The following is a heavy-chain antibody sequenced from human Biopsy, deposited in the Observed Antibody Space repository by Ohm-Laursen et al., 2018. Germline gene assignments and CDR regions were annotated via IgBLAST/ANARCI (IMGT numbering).Heavy chain of an antibody. V-gene: IGHV4-59*11. CDR3: ARGSNEYGGLYFPH. CDR2: ITHTGYT. CDR1: GGSFTGHY. D-gene: IGHD4-23*01. J-gene: IGHJ1*01. Sequence: SETLSLTCTVSGGSFTGHYWTRIPQPPGKGLVWIGHITHTGYTSYNSFLKSRVTISLDTSRKHFFLRLTSLAAADTAVYYCARGSNEYGGLYFPHWGQGTLVTASS.